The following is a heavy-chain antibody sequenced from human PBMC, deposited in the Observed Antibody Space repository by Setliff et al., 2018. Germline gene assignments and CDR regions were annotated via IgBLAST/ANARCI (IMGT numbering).Heavy chain of an antibody. D-gene: IGHD3-22*01. J-gene: IGHJ3*02. CDR3: ASAPLLYSDSSGLSGTFDI. CDR2: IYYSGST. V-gene: IGHV4-30-4*08. Sequence: PSETLSLTCTVSGGSISSGDYCWSWIRQPPGKGLEFVGYIYYSGSTYYNPSLKSRVTISIDTSKNQFSLKVNSVTAADMAVYYCASAPLLYSDSSGLSGTFDIWGQGTMVTVSS. CDR1: GGSISSGDYC.